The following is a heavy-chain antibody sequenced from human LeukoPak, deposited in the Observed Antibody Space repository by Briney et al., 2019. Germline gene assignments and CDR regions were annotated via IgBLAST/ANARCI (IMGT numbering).Heavy chain of an antibody. Sequence: PSETLSPTCAVYGGSFSGYYWSWIRQPPGKGLEWIGEINHSGSTNYNPSLKSRVTISVDTSKNQFSLKLSSVTAADTAVYYCARGATVTRDFDYWGQGTLVTVSS. V-gene: IGHV4-34*01. D-gene: IGHD4-11*01. CDR1: GGSFSGYY. CDR3: ARGATVTRDFDY. J-gene: IGHJ4*02. CDR2: INHSGST.